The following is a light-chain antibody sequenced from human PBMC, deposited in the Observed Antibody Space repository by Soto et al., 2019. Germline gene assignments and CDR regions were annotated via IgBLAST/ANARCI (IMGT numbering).Light chain of an antibody. V-gene: IGKV3-15*01. J-gene: IGKJ5*01. CDR2: GAS. CDR3: QQRYNWPLIT. Sequence: EIVMTQSPATLSVSPGERATLSCRASQSVSSSLAWYQQKPGQAPRLLIYGASTRATGIPARFSGSGSGTEFTLTISSLQSEDFAVYYCQQRYNWPLITFGQGTR. CDR1: QSVSSS.